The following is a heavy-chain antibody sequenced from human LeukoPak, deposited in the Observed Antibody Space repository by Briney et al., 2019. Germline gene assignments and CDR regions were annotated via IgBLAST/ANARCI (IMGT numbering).Heavy chain of an antibody. J-gene: IGHJ4*02. CDR2: IYGSGST. CDR3: ARVRDDYTYFDC. V-gene: IGHV4-59*01. Sequence: SETLSLTCTVSGGSISSYYWSWIRQPPGKGLEWIGHIYGSGSTNYNPSLKSRVTLSVDTSKNQFSLKLSSVTAADTAVYYCARVRDDYTYFDCWGQGTLVTVSS. CDR1: GGSISSYY. D-gene: IGHD4-11*01.